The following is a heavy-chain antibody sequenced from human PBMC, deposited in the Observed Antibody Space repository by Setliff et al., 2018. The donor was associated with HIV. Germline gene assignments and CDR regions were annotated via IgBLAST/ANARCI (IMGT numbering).Heavy chain of an antibody. V-gene: IGHV3-7*01. D-gene: IGHD3-10*01. Sequence: GGSLRLSCAASGFTFSSSWMSWVRQAPGKGLEWLANIHQDGSNKYYADSVKGRFTLSRDNSKNTLYLQMDSLRAEDTAVYYCATYADRESNRFDPWGQGILVTVSS. CDR3: ATYADRESNRFDP. CDR2: IHQDGSNK. CDR1: GFTFSSSW. J-gene: IGHJ5*02.